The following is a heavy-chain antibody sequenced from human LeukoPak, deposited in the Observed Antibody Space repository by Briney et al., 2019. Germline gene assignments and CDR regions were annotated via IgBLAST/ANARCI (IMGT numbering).Heavy chain of an antibody. D-gene: IGHD3-10*01. J-gene: IGHJ4*02. V-gene: IGHV4-4*07. CDR3: ASCPWFGEDVGY. Sequence: SETLSLTCTVSGGSIISYYWSWIRQPAGKGLEWIGRIYISGSTNYNPSLKSRVTMSVDTSKNQFSLKLSSVTAADTAVYYCASCPWFGEDVGYWGQGTLVTVSS. CDR2: IYISGST. CDR1: GGSIISYY.